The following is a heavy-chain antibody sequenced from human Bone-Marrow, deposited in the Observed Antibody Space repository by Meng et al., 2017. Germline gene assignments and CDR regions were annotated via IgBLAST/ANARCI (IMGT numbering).Heavy chain of an antibody. D-gene: IGHD6-13*01. V-gene: IGHV1-2*06. CDR2: INPKSGDT. J-gene: IGHJ4*02. Sequence: ASVKVSCKASGYTFPDYLLHWVRRAPGQGLEWMGRINPKSGDTHYAQRFQGRVTMTGDTSISTAYMELSGLRSDDTAMYYRARDEDISAAGKLFGDYWGQGTLVTVSS. CDR3: ARDEDISAAGKLFGDY. CDR1: GYTFPDYL.